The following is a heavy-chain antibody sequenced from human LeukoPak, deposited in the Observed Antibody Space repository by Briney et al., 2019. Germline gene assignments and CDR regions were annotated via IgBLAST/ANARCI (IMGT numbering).Heavy chain of an antibody. D-gene: IGHD5-24*01. J-gene: IGHJ4*02. CDR3: ARGAEMATSYFDY. V-gene: IGHV1-69*13. CDR1: GGTFSSYA. CDR2: IIPIFGTA. Sequence: ASVKVSCKASGGTFSSYAISWVRQAPGQGLGWMGGIIPIFGTANYAQKFQGRVTITADESTSTAYMELSSLRSEDTAVYYCARGAEMATSYFDYWGQGTLVTVSS.